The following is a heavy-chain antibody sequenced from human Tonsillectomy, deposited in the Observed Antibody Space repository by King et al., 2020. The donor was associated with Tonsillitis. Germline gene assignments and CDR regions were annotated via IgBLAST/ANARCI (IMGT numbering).Heavy chain of an antibody. CDR2: IDPSDSYT. V-gene: IGHV5-10-1*03. CDR1: GYEFSTYW. D-gene: IGHD3-10*01. CDR3: ARIRGWTPGTFEI. Sequence: VQLVESGAEAKKPGESLRISCQGSGYEFSTYWITWVRQVPGQGLQWMGRIDPSDSYTNYSPSFKGHTVISVDNSINTAYLQWSSLKAPDTAMYYCARIRGWTPGTFEIWGQGTMVTVSS. J-gene: IGHJ3*02.